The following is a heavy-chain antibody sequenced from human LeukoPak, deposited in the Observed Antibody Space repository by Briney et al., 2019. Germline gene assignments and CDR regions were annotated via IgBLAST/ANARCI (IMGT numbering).Heavy chain of an antibody. J-gene: IGHJ4*02. CDR1: GFSLSSYA. CDR3: AKAPVTTCSGTFCYPFDY. Sequence: GGSLRLSCTVSGFSLSSYALSWVRRAPGKGLEWVSATTSSDAGKYYADSVRGRLTISRDSSKNTLYLQMSSLRAEDAGVYYCAKAPVTTCSGTFCYPFDYWGQGTLVTVSS. D-gene: IGHD2-15*01. V-gene: IGHV3-23*01. CDR2: TTSSDAGK.